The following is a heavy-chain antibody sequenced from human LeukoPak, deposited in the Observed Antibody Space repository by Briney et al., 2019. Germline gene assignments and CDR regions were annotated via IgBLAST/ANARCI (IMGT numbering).Heavy chain of an antibody. CDR3: AKELYYGSGSSVDY. CDR2: ISYDGSNK. D-gene: IGHD3-10*01. Sequence: WGSLTLSCVGSGLSLSRYGLHWVRPAPGKGLEWVAVISYDGSNKYYADSVKGRFTISRDNSKNTLYLQMNSLRAEDTAVYYCAKELYYGSGSSVDYWGQGTLVTVSS. V-gene: IGHV3-30*18. J-gene: IGHJ4*02. CDR1: GLSLSRYG.